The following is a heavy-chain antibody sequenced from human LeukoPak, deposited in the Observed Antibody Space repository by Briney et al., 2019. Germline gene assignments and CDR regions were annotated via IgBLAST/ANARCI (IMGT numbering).Heavy chain of an antibody. V-gene: IGHV1-8*01. CDR2: MNPESGGT. D-gene: IGHD2-15*01. Sequence: ASVKVSCKASGYTSVNYDINWMRQATGQGPEWMGWMNPESGGTGYAQKFQGRVTMTRDTSINTAYMELSGLRLEDTAVYFCTRAIRHQLLSDYWGHGTLVTVSS. CDR3: TRAIRHQLLSDY. J-gene: IGHJ4*01. CDR1: GYTSVNYD.